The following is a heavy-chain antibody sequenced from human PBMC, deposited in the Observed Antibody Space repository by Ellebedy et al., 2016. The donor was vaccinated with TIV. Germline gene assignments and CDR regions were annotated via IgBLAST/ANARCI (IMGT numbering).Heavy chain of an antibody. CDR2: IHSDGST. D-gene: IGHD2-2*01. CDR3: GSCSSTSCPH. Sequence: GESLKISCAASGFTFSSYWMHWVRQAPGKGLVWVSRIHSDGSTNYADSVKGRFTISRSNAKNTLYLQMNRLRVEDTAMYYCGSCSSTSCPHWGQGTLVTVSS. CDR1: GFTFSSYW. J-gene: IGHJ4*02. V-gene: IGHV3-74*01.